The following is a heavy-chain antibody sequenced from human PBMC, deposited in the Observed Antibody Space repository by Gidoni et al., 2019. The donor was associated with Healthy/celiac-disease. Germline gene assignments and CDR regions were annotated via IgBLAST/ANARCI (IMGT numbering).Heavy chain of an antibody. J-gene: IGHJ6*02. Sequence: EVQLVESGGGLVQPGGSLRLSCAASGFTVSSNYMSWVRQAPGKGLEWVSVIYSGGSTYYADSVKGRFTISRDNSKNTLYLQMNSLSAEDTAVYYCARDRVGATVTTLYYYGMDVWGQGTTVTVSS. CDR1: GFTVSSNY. CDR2: IYSGGST. V-gene: IGHV3-66*01. D-gene: IGHD4-4*01. CDR3: ARDRVGATVTTLYYYGMDV.